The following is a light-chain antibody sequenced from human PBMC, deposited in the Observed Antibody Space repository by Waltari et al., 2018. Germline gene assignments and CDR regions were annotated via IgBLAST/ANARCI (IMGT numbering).Light chain of an antibody. J-gene: IGLJ3*02. CDR2: VNSDGSH. Sequence: QLVLTQSPSASASLGASVKLTCTLSSGHITHAIAWPQQHPKKGPRYLMQVNSDGSHSKGDEIPDRFSGSSSGAERYLTISSLQSEDEADYYCQTGGHGTWVFGGGTKLTVL. V-gene: IGLV4-69*01. CDR3: QTGGHGTWV. CDR1: SGHITHA.